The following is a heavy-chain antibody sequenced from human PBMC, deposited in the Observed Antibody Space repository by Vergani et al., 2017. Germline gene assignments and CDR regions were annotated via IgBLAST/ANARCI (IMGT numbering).Heavy chain of an antibody. Sequence: EVQLVESGGGLIQPGGSLRLSCAASGFTFNSYAMTWVRQAPGKGLEWVSGINNNGGSTYYADSVKGRFTISRDNSKNTLYLQMTVLRAEDTATYYCAKVCGSTSCPYGGGAFDVWGHGTMVTVSS. J-gene: IGHJ3*01. V-gene: IGHV3-23*04. CDR1: GFTFNSYA. D-gene: IGHD2-2*01. CDR2: INNNGGST. CDR3: AKVCGSTSCPYGGGAFDV.